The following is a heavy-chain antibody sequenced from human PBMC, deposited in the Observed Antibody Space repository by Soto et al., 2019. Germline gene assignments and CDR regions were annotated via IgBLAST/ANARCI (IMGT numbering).Heavy chain of an antibody. CDR2: IIPIFGTA. V-gene: IGHV1-69*13. CDR3: ARGYTANFDY. D-gene: IGHD3-16*02. Sequence: SVKVSCKASGGTFSSYAISWVRQAPGQGLEWMGGIIPIFGTANYAQKFQGRVTITADESTSTAYMELSSLRYEDTALHYCARGYTANFDYWGQGTLVTVSS. CDR1: GGTFSSYA. J-gene: IGHJ4*02.